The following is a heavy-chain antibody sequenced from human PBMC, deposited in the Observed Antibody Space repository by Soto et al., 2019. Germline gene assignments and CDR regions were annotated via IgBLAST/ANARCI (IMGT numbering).Heavy chain of an antibody. V-gene: IGHV3-23*01. CDR1: GFTFTNYA. CDR3: ARDRRKGLQSSYYFDY. D-gene: IGHD5-12*01. Sequence: GGSLRLSCAASGFTFTNYAMSWVRQAPGKGLEWVSAIIGSGTATYHADSVKGRFTISRDNSKNTLYLQMNSLRAEDTAVYYCARDRRKGLQSSYYFDYWGQGALVTVSS. J-gene: IGHJ4*02. CDR2: IIGSGTAT.